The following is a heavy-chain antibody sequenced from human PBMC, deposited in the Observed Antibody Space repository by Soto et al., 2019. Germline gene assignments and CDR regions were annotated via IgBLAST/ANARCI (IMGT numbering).Heavy chain of an antibody. CDR2: IYFSGTA. J-gene: IGHJ3*02. CDR1: GCSISSGDYY. V-gene: IGHV4-30-4*01. CDR3: ARCDPGACSTTSGSAAFDI. D-gene: IGHD2-2*01. Sequence: QVQLQESGPGLVKPSQTLSLTCTVSGCSISSGDYYWNWIRQPPGKGLGWIGSIYFSGTAYYSPPLQSRGIISVGPSKNQFSLKLSSVTAADAAVYYGARCDPGACSTTSGSAAFDIWGQGTLVAVSS.